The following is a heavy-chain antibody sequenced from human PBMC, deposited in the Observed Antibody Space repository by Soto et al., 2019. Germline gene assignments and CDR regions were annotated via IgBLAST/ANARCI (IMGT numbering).Heavy chain of an antibody. D-gene: IGHD2-21*02. CDR2: IYYSGST. V-gene: IGHV4-31*01. Sequence: QVQLQQSGPGLVKPSQTLSLTCTVSGGSFSSGGYYWNWIRQHPGKGLEWIGYIYYSGSTYYNPYLTCPVTLPVDTSNTQFSLKLSSVTAADTAVYYCAGDPSGNSNDWPFDLWGRGTLVTVSS. CDR3: AGDPSGNSNDWPFDL. J-gene: IGHJ2*01. CDR1: GGSFSSGGYY.